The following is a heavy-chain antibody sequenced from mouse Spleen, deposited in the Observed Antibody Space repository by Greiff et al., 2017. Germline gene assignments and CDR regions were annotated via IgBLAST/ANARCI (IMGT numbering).Heavy chain of an antibody. J-gene: IGHJ1*01. CDR3: ALYYGSSRHWYFDV. Sequence: EVQLQQSGPVLVKPGASVKMSCKASGYTFTDYYMNWVKQSHGKSLEWIGVINPYNGGTSYNQKFKGKATLTVDKSSSTAYMELNSLTSEDSAVYYCALYYGSSRHWYFDVWGAGTTVTVSS. D-gene: IGHD1-1*01. V-gene: IGHV1-19*01. CDR1: GYTFTDYY. CDR2: INPYNGGT.